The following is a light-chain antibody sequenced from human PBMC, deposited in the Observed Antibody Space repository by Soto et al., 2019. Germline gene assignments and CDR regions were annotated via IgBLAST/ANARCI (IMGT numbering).Light chain of an antibody. CDR2: QDS. CDR1: KLGDKY. J-gene: IGLJ2*01. CDR3: QAWDSSTVV. V-gene: IGLV3-1*01. Sequence: SYELTQPPSVYVSPGQTAIITCSGDKLGDKYACWYQQKPGQSPVLVIYQDSKRPSGIPERFSGSNSGNTATLTISGTQAMDEADYYCQAWDSSTVVFGGGTTLTVL.